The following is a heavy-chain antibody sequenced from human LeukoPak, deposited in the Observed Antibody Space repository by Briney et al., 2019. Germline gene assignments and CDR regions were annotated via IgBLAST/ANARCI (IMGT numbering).Heavy chain of an antibody. CDR1: GFTFGDYA. V-gene: IGHV3-49*03. Sequence: GGSLRLSCTASGFTFGDYAMSWFRQAPGKGLEWVGFIRSKAYGGTTEYAASVKGRFTISRDDSKSIAYLQMNSLKTEDTAVYYCTRDLSRLWFGELSGGLYFNWFDPWGKGTTVTISS. D-gene: IGHD3-10*01. CDR3: TRDLSRLWFGELSGGLYFNWFDP. J-gene: IGHJ6*04. CDR2: IRSKAYGGTT.